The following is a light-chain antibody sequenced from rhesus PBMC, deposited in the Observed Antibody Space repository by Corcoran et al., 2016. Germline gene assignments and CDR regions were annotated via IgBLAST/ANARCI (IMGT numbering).Light chain of an antibody. V-gene: IGKV1-25*01. CDR1: QGVSSY. J-gene: IGKJ1*01. CDR3: QQHNSYPRT. CDR2: GTS. Sequence: ASVGDRVNITCRPSQGVSSYLAWYHQKPGKALKHRIYGTSTLQSGVTSRFSGSGSGTDFNLTISRLQPEDFATYYCQQHNSYPRTFGQGTKVEIK.